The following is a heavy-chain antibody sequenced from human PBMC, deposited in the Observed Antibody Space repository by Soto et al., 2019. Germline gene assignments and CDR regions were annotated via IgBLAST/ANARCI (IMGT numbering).Heavy chain of an antibody. CDR2: IYWDDDK. V-gene: IGHV2-5*02. CDR3: AHRHPKSWFDC. J-gene: IGHJ4*02. Sequence: QITLKESGPTLVKPTQTLTLTCTFSGFSRTTFGVGVGWFRQPPGGALEWLGLIYWDDDKRYSPSLRTRLSITKDTSTKLVVLTMTNLDTVDTATYYGAHRHPKSWFDCRGQRALVTVSS. CDR1: GFSRTTFGVG. D-gene: IGHD6-13*01.